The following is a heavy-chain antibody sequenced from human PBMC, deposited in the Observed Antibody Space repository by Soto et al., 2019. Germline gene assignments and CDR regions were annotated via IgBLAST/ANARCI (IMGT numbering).Heavy chain of an antibody. V-gene: IGHV3-53*04. J-gene: IGHJ4*02. CDR3: AGRDSSLYHDY. CDR1: GFTVSSKY. Sequence: EVQLVESGGGLVQPGGSLRLSCAASGFTVSSKYMSWVREAPGKGMEWVSVIYSGGSTYYADSVKGRFTITRHNSKNTLYLQMNSLRAEDTAVYYCAGRDSSLYHDYLGQGTLVTVSS. CDR2: IYSGGST. D-gene: IGHD3-22*01.